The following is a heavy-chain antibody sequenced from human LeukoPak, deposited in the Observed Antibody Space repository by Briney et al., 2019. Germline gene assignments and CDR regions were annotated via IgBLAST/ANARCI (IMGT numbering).Heavy chain of an antibody. CDR3: ARQGYSSGK. J-gene: IGHJ4*02. CDR1: GFTFSNYW. Sequence: GGSLRLSCAVSGFTFSNYWMNWVRQAPGKGLEWVASIQRDGSEKYYVESVKGRFTISRDNAKNSLYLQMNSLRAEDTAVYYCARQGYSSGKWGQGTLVTVSS. CDR2: IQRDGSEK. V-gene: IGHV3-7*01. D-gene: IGHD6-19*01.